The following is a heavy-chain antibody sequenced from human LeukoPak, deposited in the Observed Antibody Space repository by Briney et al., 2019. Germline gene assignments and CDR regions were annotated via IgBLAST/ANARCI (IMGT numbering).Heavy chain of an antibody. D-gene: IGHD2-15*01. V-gene: IGHV1-46*01. CDR2: INPSGGST. J-gene: IGHJ6*02. Sequence: ASVKVSCKASGYTFTSYYMHWVRQAPGQGLEWMGIINPSGGSTSYAQKFQGRVTMTRDTSTSTVYMELSSLRSEDTAVYYCARDSTVSEMAPRVGNYYYYYGMDVWGQGTTVTVSS. CDR1: GYTFTSYY. CDR3: ARDSTVSEMAPRVGNYYYYYGMDV.